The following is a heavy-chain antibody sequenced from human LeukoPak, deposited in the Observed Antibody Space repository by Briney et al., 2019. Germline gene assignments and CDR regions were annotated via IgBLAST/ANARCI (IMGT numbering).Heavy chain of an antibody. J-gene: IGHJ4*02. V-gene: IGHV3-30*02. CDR2: IRYDGSNK. CDR1: GFTFSSYG. CDR3: AKSRSGSANWALQIFDN. Sequence: GGSLRLSCAASGFTFSSYGMHWVRQAPGKGLEWVAFIRYDGSNKYYADYVKGRFTISRDNSKNSLFVQMNSLRAEDTAVYFCAKSRSGSANWALQIFDNWGQGTLVTVSS. D-gene: IGHD1-1*01.